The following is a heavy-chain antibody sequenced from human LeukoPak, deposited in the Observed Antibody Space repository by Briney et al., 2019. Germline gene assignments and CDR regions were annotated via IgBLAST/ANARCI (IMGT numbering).Heavy chain of an antibody. D-gene: IGHD5-18*01. CDR1: GFTFGDHA. CDR3: TRGPTQLRLYYGMDV. Sequence: GGSLRLSCTTYGFTFGDHAMSWVRQAPGKGLEWVGFIRSKTYGGTTEYAASEKGRFTISRDDSKSIAYLQMNSLKTEDTALYYCTRGPTQLRLYYGMDVWGQGTTVTVSS. CDR2: IRSKTYGGTT. V-gene: IGHV3-49*04. J-gene: IGHJ6*02.